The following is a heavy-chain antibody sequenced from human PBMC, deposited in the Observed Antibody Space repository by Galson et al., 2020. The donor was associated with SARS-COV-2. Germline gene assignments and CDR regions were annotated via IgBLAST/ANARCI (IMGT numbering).Heavy chain of an antibody. Sequence: SETLSLTCTVSGGSISSTTYHWACIRQPPGKGLEWIGSIYYGGTTYYNPSLKSRVTISVDTSQNQFSLKLNSVTAADTAVYYCARDLYGWYFDYWGQGTLVTVSP. CDR2: IYYGGTT. D-gene: IGHD6-19*01. CDR3: ARDLYGWYFDY. V-gene: IGHV4-39*07. J-gene: IGHJ4*02. CDR1: GGSISSTTYH.